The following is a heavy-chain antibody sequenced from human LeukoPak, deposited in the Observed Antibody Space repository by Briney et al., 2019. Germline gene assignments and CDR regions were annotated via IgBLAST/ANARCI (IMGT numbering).Heavy chain of an antibody. CDR3: SRALEV. Sequence: TGGSLRLSCEVSGFIFGSYWMDWVRQAPGRGLEWVANINQYGSEKYFLDSVKGRFTISRDNAKNSLYLQLNSLRAEDTAVYYCSRALEVWGKGTTVTVSP. CDR1: GFIFGSYW. J-gene: IGHJ6*04. V-gene: IGHV3-7*04. CDR2: INQYGSEK.